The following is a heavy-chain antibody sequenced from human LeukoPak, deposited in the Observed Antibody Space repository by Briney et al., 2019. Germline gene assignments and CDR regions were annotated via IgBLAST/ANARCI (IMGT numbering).Heavy chain of an antibody. CDR2: ISSNGGST. D-gene: IGHD3-22*01. CDR1: GFTFSSYA. Sequence: GGSLRLSCAASGFTFSSYAMHWVRQAPGKGLEYVSAISSNGGSTYYANSVKGRFTISRDNSKNTLYLQMGSLRAEDMAVYYCARDYYDSSGYYPFYYYYYMDVWGKGTTVTVSS. J-gene: IGHJ6*03. V-gene: IGHV3-64*01. CDR3: ARDYYDSSGYYPFYYYYYMDV.